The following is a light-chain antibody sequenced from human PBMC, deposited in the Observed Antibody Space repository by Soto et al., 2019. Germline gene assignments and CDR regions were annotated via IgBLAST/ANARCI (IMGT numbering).Light chain of an antibody. V-gene: IGKV1-33*01. CDR1: QGISDF. Sequence: DIQMTQSPSSLSASVGDRVTITCQASQGISDFLNWYQQKPGKAPKLLIYDASNLETGVPSRFSGGGSGTDFTFTISSLQPEDIATYCCQQYDYLPLTFGGGTRVEIK. J-gene: IGKJ4*01. CDR3: QQYDYLPLT. CDR2: DAS.